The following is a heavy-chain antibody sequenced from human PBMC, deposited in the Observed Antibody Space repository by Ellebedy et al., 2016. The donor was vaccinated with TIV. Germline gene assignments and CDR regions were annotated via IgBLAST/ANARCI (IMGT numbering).Heavy chain of an antibody. D-gene: IGHD5-18*01. J-gene: IGHJ4*02. CDR1: GFTFSSYG. V-gene: IGHV3-30*18. CDR3: AKGGRGYSYGLIDY. CDR2: ISYDGSNK. Sequence: GESLKISXAASGFTFSSYGMHWVRQAPGKGLEWVAVISYDGSNKYYADSVKGRFTISRDNSKNTLYLQMNSLRAEDTAVYYCAKGGRGYSYGLIDYWGQGTLVTVSS.